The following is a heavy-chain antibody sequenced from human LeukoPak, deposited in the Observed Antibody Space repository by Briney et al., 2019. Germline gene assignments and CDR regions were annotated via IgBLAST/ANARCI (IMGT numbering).Heavy chain of an antibody. CDR3: TRGGIDY. J-gene: IGHJ4*02. D-gene: IGHD3-10*01. CDR2: INPNSGDT. V-gene: IGHV1-2*02. Sequence: GVSVKVSCKASGYTFTGYYMHWVRRAPGQGLEWMGWINPNSGDTHYVQKFQGRVTMTRDTSISTAYMELGRLRSDDTAVYYCTRGGIDYWGQGTLVTVSS. CDR1: GYTFTGYY.